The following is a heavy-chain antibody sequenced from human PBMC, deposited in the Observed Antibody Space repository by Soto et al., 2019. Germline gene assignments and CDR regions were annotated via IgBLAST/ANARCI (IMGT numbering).Heavy chain of an antibody. Sequence: QVQLVQSGAEVKEPGTSVKLSCKASGFTFSDFYMHWVRQAPGQVLEWMGLINPSGAHTTYAQKFRGRVTMTRDPSTRTLYLELSSLTSDDTAVYFCARIQCSGGSCYFDFDYWGQGTLLTVSS. J-gene: IGHJ4*02. CDR3: ARIQCSGGSCYFDFDY. D-gene: IGHD2-15*01. V-gene: IGHV1-46*01. CDR1: GFTFSDFY. CDR2: INPSGAHT.